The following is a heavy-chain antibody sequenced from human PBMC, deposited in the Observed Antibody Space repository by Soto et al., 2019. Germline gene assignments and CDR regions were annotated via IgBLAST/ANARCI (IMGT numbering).Heavy chain of an antibody. CDR2: IRSKANSYAT. J-gene: IGHJ4*02. D-gene: IGHD1-26*01. V-gene: IGHV3-73*01. Sequence: GGSLRLSCAASGFTFSGSTMHWVRQASGKGLEWVGRIRSKANSYATAYAASVKGRFTISRDDSKNTAYLQMNSLKTEDTAVYYCTRIENRQGAFDYWGQGTLVTVSS. CDR1: GFTFSGST. CDR3: TRIENRQGAFDY.